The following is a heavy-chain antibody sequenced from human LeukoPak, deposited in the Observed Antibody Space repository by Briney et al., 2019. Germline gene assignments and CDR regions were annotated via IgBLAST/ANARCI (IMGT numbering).Heavy chain of an antibody. CDR2: IYYTGST. CDR3: VSPRGFSYGYFDY. D-gene: IGHD5-18*01. V-gene: IGHV4-59*08. CDR1: GGSISTYS. J-gene: IGHJ4*02. Sequence: PSETLSLTCTVSGGSISTYSWSWIRQPPGKGLEWIGYIYYTGSTDYNASLKSRVTITVDTSKNQFSLKLSSVTAADTAVYYCVSPRGFSYGYFDYWGQGTLVTVSS.